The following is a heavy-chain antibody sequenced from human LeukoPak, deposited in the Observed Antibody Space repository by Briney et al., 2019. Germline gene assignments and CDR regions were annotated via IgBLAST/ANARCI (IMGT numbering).Heavy chain of an antibody. D-gene: IGHD3-10*01. CDR3: ARHTYYYGSGSYWASFDY. V-gene: IGHV4-61*08. CDR1: GGSISSGGYY. J-gene: IGHJ4*02. Sequence: SETLSLTCTVSGGSISSGGYYWSWIRQPPGKGLEWIGYIYYSGSTNYNPSLKSRVTISVDTSKNQFSLKLSSVTAADTAVYYCARHTYYYGSGSYWASFDYWGQGTLVTVSS. CDR2: IYYSGST.